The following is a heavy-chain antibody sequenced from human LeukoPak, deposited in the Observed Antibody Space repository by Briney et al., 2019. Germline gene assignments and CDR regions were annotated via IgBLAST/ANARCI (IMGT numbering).Heavy chain of an antibody. J-gene: IGHJ4*02. CDR2: IIPIFGTA. D-gene: IGHD1-26*01. Sequence: ASVKVSCKASGGTFISYAISWVRQAPGQGLEWMGGIIPIFGTANYAQKFQGRVTITADESTSTAYMELSGLRSEDTAVYYCARETVGATTTFDYWGPGTLVTVSS. V-gene: IGHV1-69*13. CDR1: GGTFISYA. CDR3: ARETVGATTTFDY.